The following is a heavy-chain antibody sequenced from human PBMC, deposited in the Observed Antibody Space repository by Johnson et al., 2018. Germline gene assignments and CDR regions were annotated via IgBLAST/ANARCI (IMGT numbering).Heavy chain of an antibody. CDR3: ARDPAGSTSTNEYFHH. CDR1: GYSFTRYA. Sequence: QVQLVQSGAEVKKPGASVKVSCKASGYSFTRYAMHWVRQAPGQRLELMGWINTVNGDTKYSQNFQGRGTITRDTSASPAYMELSNLRSEDKAVYYCARDPAGSTSTNEYFHHWGQGSLVNVSS. D-gene: IGHD1-1*01. CDR2: INTVNGDT. J-gene: IGHJ1*01. V-gene: IGHV1-3*04.